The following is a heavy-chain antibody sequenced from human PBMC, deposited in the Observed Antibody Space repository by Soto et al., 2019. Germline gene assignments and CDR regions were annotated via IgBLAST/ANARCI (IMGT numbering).Heavy chain of an antibody. D-gene: IGHD3-10*01. CDR3: ARDFYYGSGSWNGMDV. J-gene: IGHJ6*02. Sequence: ASVKVSCKASGYTFTSYGISWVRQAPGQGLEWMGWISAYNGNTNYAQKLQGRVTMTTDTSTSTAYMELRSLRSDDTAVYYCARDFYYGSGSWNGMDVWGQGTTVTVSS. CDR1: GYTFTSYG. CDR2: ISAYNGNT. V-gene: IGHV1-18*01.